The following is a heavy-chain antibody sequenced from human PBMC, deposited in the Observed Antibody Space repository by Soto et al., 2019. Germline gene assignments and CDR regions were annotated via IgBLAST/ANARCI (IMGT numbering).Heavy chain of an antibody. CDR1: GFTFSSYA. Sequence: QVQLVESGGGVVQPGRSLRLSCAASGFTFSSYAMHWVRQAPGKGLEWVAVISYDGSNKYYADSVKGRFTISRDNSKNTLYLQMSSLRAEDTAVYYCARDLSYCSGGSCYMYYFDYWGQGTLVTVSS. D-gene: IGHD2-15*01. V-gene: IGHV3-30-3*01. CDR3: ARDLSYCSGGSCYMYYFDY. CDR2: ISYDGSNK. J-gene: IGHJ4*02.